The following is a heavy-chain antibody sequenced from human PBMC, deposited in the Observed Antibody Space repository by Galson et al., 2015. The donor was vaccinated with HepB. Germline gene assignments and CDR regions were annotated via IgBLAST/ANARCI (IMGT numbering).Heavy chain of an antibody. V-gene: IGHV1-69*13. Sequence: SVKVSCKASGDTFSSYAISWVRQAPGQGLEWMGGIIPIFGTANYAQKFQGRVTITADESTSTAYMELSSLRSEDTAVYYCARAIDYGGNLDAFEIWGQGTMVTVSS. CDR1: GDTFSSYA. D-gene: IGHD4-23*01. CDR2: IIPIFGTA. J-gene: IGHJ3*02. CDR3: ARAIDYGGNLDAFEI.